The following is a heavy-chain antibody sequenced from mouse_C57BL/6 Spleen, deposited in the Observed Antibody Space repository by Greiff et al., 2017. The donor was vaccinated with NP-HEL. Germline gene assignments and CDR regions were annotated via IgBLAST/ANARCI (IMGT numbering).Heavy chain of an antibody. J-gene: IGHJ4*01. CDR3: AREATVRAMDY. CDR1: GYAFSSSW. D-gene: IGHD1-1*01. CDR2: IYPGDGDT. Sequence: VQLQQSGPELVKSGASVKISCKASGYAFSSSWMNWVKQRPGKGLEWIGRIYPGDGDTNYNGKFKGKATLTADKSSSTAYMQLSSLTSEDSAVYFCAREATVRAMDYWGQGTSVTVSS. V-gene: IGHV1-82*01.